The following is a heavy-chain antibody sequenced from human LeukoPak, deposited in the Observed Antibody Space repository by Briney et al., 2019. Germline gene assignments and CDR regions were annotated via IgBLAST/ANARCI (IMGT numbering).Heavy chain of an antibody. J-gene: IGHJ5*02. Sequence: ASVKVSCKAPGYTFTGYYMHWVRQAPGQGLEWMGWINPNSGGTNYAQKFQGRVTMTRDTSISTAYMELSRLRSDDTAVYYCARGYSSRGKGFDPWGQGTLVTVSS. CDR1: GYTFTGYY. D-gene: IGHD6-13*01. CDR2: INPNSGGT. V-gene: IGHV1-2*02. CDR3: ARGYSSRGKGFDP.